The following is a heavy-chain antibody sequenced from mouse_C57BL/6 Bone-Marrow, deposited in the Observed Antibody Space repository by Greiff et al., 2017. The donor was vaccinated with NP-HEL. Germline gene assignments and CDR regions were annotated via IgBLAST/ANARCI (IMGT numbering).Heavy chain of an antibody. CDR2: IDPSDSYT. CDR1: GYTFTSYW. V-gene: IGHV1-69*01. J-gene: IGHJ3*01. CDR3: ARLGFAY. Sequence: QVQLQQPGAELVMPGASVKLSCKASGYTFTSYWMHWVKQRPGQGLEWIGEIDPSDSYTNYNQKFKGKSTLTVDKSSSTAYMQLSILTSEDSAVYYCARLGFAYWGQGTLVTVSA.